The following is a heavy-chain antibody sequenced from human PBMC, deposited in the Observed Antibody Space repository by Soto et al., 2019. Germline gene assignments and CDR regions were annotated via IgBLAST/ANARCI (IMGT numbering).Heavy chain of an antibody. CDR2: ISYDGSNK. CDR1: GFTFSSYA. D-gene: IGHD2-21*02. CDR3: ARDTYCGGDCYSGAFDI. Sequence: GGSLRLSCAASGFTFSSYAMHWVRQAPGKGLEWVAVISYDGSNKYYADSVKGRFTISRDNSKNTLYLQMNSLRAEDTAVYYCARDTYCGGDCYSGAFDIWGQGTMVTVS. J-gene: IGHJ3*02. V-gene: IGHV3-30-3*01.